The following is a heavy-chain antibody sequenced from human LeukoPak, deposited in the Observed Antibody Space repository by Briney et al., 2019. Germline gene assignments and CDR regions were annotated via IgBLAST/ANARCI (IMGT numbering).Heavy chain of an antibody. CDR1: RFTFSSYG. D-gene: IGHD2-15*01. CDR2: IRYDGRNK. V-gene: IGHV3-30*02. J-gene: IGHJ6*03. CDR3: ARGLGDCSGGSCYFGSLYMDV. Sequence: GGSLRLSCAASRFTFSSYGMHWVRQAPGKGLEWVAFIRYDGRNKYYSDSVKGRFTISRDNSKNTLYLQMNSLRAEDTAVYYCARGLGDCSGGSCYFGSLYMDVWGKGTTVTVSS.